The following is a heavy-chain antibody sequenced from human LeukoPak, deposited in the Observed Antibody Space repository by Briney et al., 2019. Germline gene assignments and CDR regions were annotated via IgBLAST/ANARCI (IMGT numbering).Heavy chain of an antibody. V-gene: IGHV1-69-2*01. Sequence: GASVKISCKASGYTFTDYYMHWVQQAPGKGLEWMGRVDPEDGETIYAEKFRGRVTITADTSTDTAYMELSSLRSEDTAVYYCATDGRSSSWPDYCYYYMDVWGKGTTVTVSS. CDR2: VDPEDGET. J-gene: IGHJ6*03. CDR3: ATDGRSSSWPDYCYYYMDV. CDR1: GYTFTDYY. D-gene: IGHD6-13*01.